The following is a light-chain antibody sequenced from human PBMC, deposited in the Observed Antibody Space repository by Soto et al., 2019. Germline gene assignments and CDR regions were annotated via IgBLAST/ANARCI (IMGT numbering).Light chain of an antibody. CDR2: DVN. Sequence: QSALTQPASVSGSPGQWITISCTGTGSVSWYQQHPGKAPKLIMYDVNSRPSGVSYRFSGSKSGDTASLTISGVQADDEADYYCSSYTGNTYVLGGGTKVTVL. V-gene: IGLV2-14*01. CDR1: GS. CDR3: SSYTGNTYV. J-gene: IGLJ3*02.